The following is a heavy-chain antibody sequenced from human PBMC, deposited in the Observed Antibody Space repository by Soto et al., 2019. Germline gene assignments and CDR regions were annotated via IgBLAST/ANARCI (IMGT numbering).Heavy chain of an antibody. J-gene: IGHJ6*03. V-gene: IGHV3-53*04. CDR1: GFPVSSNY. CDR3: ARLTGDDYGDYVYYYYYYMDV. CDR2: IYSGGST. Sequence: PGGSLRLSCASSGFPVSSNYMSWVRQAPGKGLEWVSVIYSGGSTYYADSVKGRFTISRHNSKNTLYLQMNSLRAEDTAVYYCARLTGDDYGDYVYYYYYYMDVWGKGTTVTVSS. D-gene: IGHD4-17*01.